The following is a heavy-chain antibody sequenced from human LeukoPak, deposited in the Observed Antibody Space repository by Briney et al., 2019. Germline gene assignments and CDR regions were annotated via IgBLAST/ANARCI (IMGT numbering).Heavy chain of an antibody. J-gene: IGHJ4*02. CDR3: ARGEFPSDLEF. V-gene: IGHV4-61*01. CDR2: IYYSGST. D-gene: IGHD3-10*01. Sequence: ASETLSLTCTVSGGSFSSGSYYWNWIRQPPGKGLEWIEYIYYSGSTNYNPSLNSRVTISVDTSKNQFSLKLTSVTSADTAVYYCARGEFPSDLEFWRQGALITVSS. CDR1: GGSFSSGSYY.